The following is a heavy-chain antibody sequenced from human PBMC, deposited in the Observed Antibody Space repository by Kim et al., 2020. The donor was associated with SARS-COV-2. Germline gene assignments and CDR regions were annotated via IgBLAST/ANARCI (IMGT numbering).Heavy chain of an antibody. J-gene: IGHJ5*02. CDR2: ISGSGVST. V-gene: IGHV3-23*01. Sequence: GGSLRLSCAASGFTFSSYAMSWVRQAPGKGLEWVSSISGSGVSTYYADSVKGRFTISRYNSKNTLYLQMNSLRAEYTAVYYCAKVRPIVVVVAPTPDWFDPWCHGALVTVSS. CDR3: AKVRPIVVVVAPTPDWFDP. CDR1: GFTFSSYA. D-gene: IGHD2-15*01.